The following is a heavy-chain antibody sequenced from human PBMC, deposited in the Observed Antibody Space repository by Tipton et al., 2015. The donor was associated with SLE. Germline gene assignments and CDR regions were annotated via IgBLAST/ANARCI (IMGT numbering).Heavy chain of an antibody. Sequence: LRLSCTVSGGSITNGDYYWHWIRQPPGKGLEWIGYVYYSGTTYSNPSLKSRVSISVDASKIKFLLNVRSVTAAGTAVYYCARDRARGMDVWGQGTTVTVSS. CDR2: VYYSGTT. V-gene: IGHV4-30-4*01. CDR3: ARDRARGMDV. D-gene: IGHD5-12*01. J-gene: IGHJ6*02. CDR1: GGSITNGDYY.